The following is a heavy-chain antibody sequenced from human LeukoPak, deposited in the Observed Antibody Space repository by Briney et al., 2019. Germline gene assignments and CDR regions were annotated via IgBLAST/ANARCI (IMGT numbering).Heavy chain of an antibody. CDR2: INHSGST. Sequence: SETLSLTCAVYGGSFSGYYWSWIRQPPGKGLEWIGEINHSGSTNYNPSLKSRVTISVDTSKDQFSLKLSSVTAADTAVYYCARGFDYWGQGTLVTVSS. CDR1: GGSFSGYY. J-gene: IGHJ4*02. V-gene: IGHV4-34*01. CDR3: ARGFDY.